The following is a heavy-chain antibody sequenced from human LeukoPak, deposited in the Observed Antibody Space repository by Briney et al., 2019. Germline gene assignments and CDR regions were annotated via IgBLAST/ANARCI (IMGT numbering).Heavy chain of an antibody. CDR1: GFTFSTYA. CDR3: AKLETKYYYDSSGYGFDY. CDR2: ISYDGSNK. D-gene: IGHD3-22*01. Sequence: GRSLRLSCAASGFTFSTYAMHWVRQAPGKGLEWVAVISYDGSNKYYADSVKGRFTSSRDNSKNTLYLQMNSLRTEDTAVYYCAKLETKYYYDSSGYGFDYWGQGTLVTVSS. V-gene: IGHV3-30*18. J-gene: IGHJ4*02.